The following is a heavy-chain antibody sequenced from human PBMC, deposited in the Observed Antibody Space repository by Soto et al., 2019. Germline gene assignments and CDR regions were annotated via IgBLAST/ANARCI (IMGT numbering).Heavy chain of an antibody. CDR1: GFMFSDYA. J-gene: IGHJ4*02. Sequence: EVKLVESGGGLVQPGGSLRISCKVSGFMFSDYAMTWVRQAPGKGLEWVSSIGKSGSDRDYADSVKGRCTISRDNSENTVYLQMDSLKVEDTALYFCMKVRDYWGQGTQVTVS. CDR2: IGKSGSDR. V-gene: IGHV3-23*04. CDR3: MKVRDY.